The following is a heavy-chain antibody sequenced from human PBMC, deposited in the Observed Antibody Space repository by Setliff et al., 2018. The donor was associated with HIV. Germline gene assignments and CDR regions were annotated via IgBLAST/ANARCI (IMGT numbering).Heavy chain of an antibody. V-gene: IGHV4-4*02. CDR2: IYHSGST. CDR1: GGSISSNW. Sequence: KPSETLSLTCAVSGGSISSNWWSWVRQSPGKGLEWIGEIYHSGSTHYNPSLQSRVTISVDTSKNQFSLKLSSVTAADTAVYYCNIYYYYYMDVWGKGTTVTVSS. J-gene: IGHJ6*03. CDR3: NIYYYYYMDV.